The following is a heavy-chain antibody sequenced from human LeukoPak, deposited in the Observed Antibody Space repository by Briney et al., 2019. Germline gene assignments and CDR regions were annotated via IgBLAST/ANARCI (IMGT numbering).Heavy chain of an antibody. J-gene: IGHJ6*02. CDR1: GYTFTSYA. Sequence: ASVKVSCKASGYTFTSYAMHWVRQAPGQRLEWMGWINAGNGNTKYSQKFQGRVTITRDTSASTAYMELSSLRSEDTAVYYCARDSVVLWFGELLPNYYYYGMDVWGQGTTVTVSS. V-gene: IGHV1-3*01. CDR3: ARDSVVLWFGELLPNYYYYGMDV. D-gene: IGHD3-10*01. CDR2: INAGNGNT.